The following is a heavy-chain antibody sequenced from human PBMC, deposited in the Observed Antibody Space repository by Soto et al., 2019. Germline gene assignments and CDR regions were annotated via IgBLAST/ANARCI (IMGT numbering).Heavy chain of an antibody. CDR1: GGTFSSYA. J-gene: IGHJ4*02. V-gene: IGHV1-69*13. CDR3: ARASDCSSTSCYTEFDY. CDR2: IIPIFGTA. Sequence: ASVKVSCKASGGTFSSYAISWVRQAPGQGLEWMGGIIPIFGTANYAQKFQGRVTITADESTSTAYMELSSLRSEDTAVYYCARASDCSSTSCYTEFDYWGQGTLVTVYS. D-gene: IGHD2-2*02.